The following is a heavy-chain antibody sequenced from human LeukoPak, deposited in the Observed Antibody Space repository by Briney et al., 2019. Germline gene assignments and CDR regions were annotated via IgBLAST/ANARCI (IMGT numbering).Heavy chain of an antibody. D-gene: IGHD3-10*01. J-gene: IGHJ4*02. CDR2: IYTSGST. CDR1: GGSISSYY. CDR3: ARGPRITIVRGAEYYFDY. V-gene: IGHV4-4*07. Sequence: SETLSLTCTVSGGSISSYYWSWIRQPAGKGLEWIGRIYTSGSTNYNPSLKSRATMSVDTSKNQFSLKLSSVTAADTAVYYCARGPRITIVRGAEYYFDYWGQGTLVTVSS.